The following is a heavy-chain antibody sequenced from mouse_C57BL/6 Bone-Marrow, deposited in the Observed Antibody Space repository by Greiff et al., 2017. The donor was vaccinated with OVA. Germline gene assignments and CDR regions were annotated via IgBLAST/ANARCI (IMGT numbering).Heavy chain of an antibody. V-gene: IGHV5-15*01. Sequence: EVMLVESGGGLVQPGGSLKLSCAASGFTFSDYGMAWVRQAPRKGPEWVAFISNLAYSIYYADTVTGRFTISRENAKNTLYLEMSSLRSEDTAMYYCARRLDFKADWYFDVWGTGTTVTVSS. CDR3: ARRLDFKADWYFDV. CDR2: ISNLAYSI. D-gene: IGHD6-1*01. J-gene: IGHJ1*03. CDR1: GFTFSDYG.